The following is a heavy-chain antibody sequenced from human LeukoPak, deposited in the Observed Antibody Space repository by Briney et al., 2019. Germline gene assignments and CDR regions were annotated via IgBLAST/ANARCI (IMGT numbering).Heavy chain of an antibody. CDR3: ARRDFYYYYMDV. J-gene: IGHJ6*03. CDR2: INHSGST. CDR1: GGSFSGYY. Sequence: SETLSLTCAVYGGSFSGYYWSWIRQPPGKGLEWIGEINHSGSTNYNPSLKSRVTISLDTSKNQFSLELSYVTAADTAVYYCARRDFYYYYMDVWGKGTTVTVSS. V-gene: IGHV4-34*01. D-gene: IGHD3-9*01.